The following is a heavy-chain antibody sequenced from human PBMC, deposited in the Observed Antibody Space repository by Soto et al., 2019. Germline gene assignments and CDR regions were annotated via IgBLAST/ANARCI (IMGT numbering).Heavy chain of an antibody. Sequence: PGGSLRLCCAASGFTFSSYAMHWVRQAPGKGLEWVAVISYDGSNKYYADSVKGRFTISRDNSKNTLYLQMNSLRAEDTAVYYCARGRYSSGWYEWAGGAIDYWGQGTLVTVSS. D-gene: IGHD6-19*01. CDR2: ISYDGSNK. J-gene: IGHJ4*02. V-gene: IGHV3-30-3*01. CDR1: GFTFSSYA. CDR3: ARGRYSSGWYEWAGGAIDY.